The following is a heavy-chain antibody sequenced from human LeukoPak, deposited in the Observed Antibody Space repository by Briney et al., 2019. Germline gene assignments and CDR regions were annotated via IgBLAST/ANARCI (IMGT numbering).Heavy chain of an antibody. CDR1: GFTFSSYA. D-gene: IGHD6-25*01. Sequence: SGGSLRLSCAASGFTFSSYAMSWVRQAPGKGLEWVSAISGSGGSTYYADSVKGRFTISRDNAKNSLYLQMNSLRAEDTAVYYCARDPAARYYYGMDVWGQGTTVTVSS. CDR2: ISGSGGST. J-gene: IGHJ6*02. V-gene: IGHV3-23*01. CDR3: ARDPAARYYYGMDV.